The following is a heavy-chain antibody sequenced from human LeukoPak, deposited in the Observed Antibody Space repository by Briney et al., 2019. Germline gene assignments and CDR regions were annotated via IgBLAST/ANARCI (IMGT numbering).Heavy chain of an antibody. V-gene: IGHV3-23*01. CDR1: GFTFSSYA. Sequence: GGSLRLSCAASGFTFSSYAMSWVLQAPGKGLEWVSAISGSGGSTYYADSVKGRFTISRDNSKNTLYLQMNSLRAEDTAVYYCAKDFAIGAVAGPSDYWGQGTLVTVSS. CDR2: ISGSGGST. D-gene: IGHD6-19*01. J-gene: IGHJ4*02. CDR3: AKDFAIGAVAGPSDY.